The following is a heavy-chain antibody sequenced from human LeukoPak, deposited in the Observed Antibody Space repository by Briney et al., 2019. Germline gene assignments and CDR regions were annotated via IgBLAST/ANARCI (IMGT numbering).Heavy chain of an antibody. CDR3: AREGNYYDMDV. V-gene: IGHV3-23*01. Sequence: PGGSLRLSCAASGFTFNTYAMSWVRQAPGKGLEWVSGISVNGGSTYYADSVKGRFTISRDNSKNTLYLQMNSLRAEDTAVYYCAREGNYYDMDVWGQGTTVTVSS. J-gene: IGHJ6*02. CDR2: ISVNGGST. CDR1: GFTFNTYA.